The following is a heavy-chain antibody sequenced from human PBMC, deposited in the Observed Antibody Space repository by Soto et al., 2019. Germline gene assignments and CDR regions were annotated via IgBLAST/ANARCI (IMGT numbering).Heavy chain of an antibody. CDR1: GGSFSGYY. D-gene: IGHD6-13*01. J-gene: IGHJ4*02. Sequence: SETLSLTCAVYGGSFSGYYWSWIRQPPGKGLEWIGEINHSGSTNYNPSLKSRVTISVDTSKNQFSLKLSSVTAADTAVYYCAREGIAAAGRVYYFDYWGQGTLVTVSS. CDR2: INHSGST. CDR3: AREGIAAAGRVYYFDY. V-gene: IGHV4-34*01.